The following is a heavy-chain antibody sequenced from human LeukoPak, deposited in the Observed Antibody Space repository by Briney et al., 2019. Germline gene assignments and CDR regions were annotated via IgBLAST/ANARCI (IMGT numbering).Heavy chain of an antibody. J-gene: IGHJ5*02. V-gene: IGHV3-74*03. CDR3: AREELEPSTHPFDP. Sequence: GGSLRLSCAASGITFSGHWMHWVRQTPGQGLVRVSRINGDGSSTAYADSVKGRFTISRDNAKNTVYLQMNSLRVDDTAVYYCAREELEPSTHPFDPWGQGTLVTVSS. CDR1: GITFSGHW. CDR2: INGDGSST. D-gene: IGHD1-7*01.